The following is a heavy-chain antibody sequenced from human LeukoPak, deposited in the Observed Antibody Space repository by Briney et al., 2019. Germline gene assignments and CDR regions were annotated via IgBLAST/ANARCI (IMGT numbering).Heavy chain of an antibody. CDR1: GFSFSSYG. J-gene: IGHJ4*02. V-gene: IGHV3-30*02. CDR3: ANIPNSFGPDY. Sequence: GGSLRLSCAASGFSFSSYGMHWVRLAPGRGLEWVAFIPRDGSYEKYADPVKGRFAISRDNSKSTPHLHMNSLRAEDTAVYYCANIPNSFGPDYWGQGSLVTVSS. D-gene: IGHD3-16*01. CDR2: IPRDGSYE.